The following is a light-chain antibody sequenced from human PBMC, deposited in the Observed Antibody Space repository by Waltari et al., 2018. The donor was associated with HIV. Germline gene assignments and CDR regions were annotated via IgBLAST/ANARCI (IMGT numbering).Light chain of an antibody. J-gene: IGLJ3*02. Sequence: NFMLTQPHSVSESPGKTVTISCTRSSGSIASNYVQWYQQRPGSSPTTVIYEDNQRPSGVPGRFSGSIDSSANSASLTISGLKTEDEADYYCQSYDSAGVFGGGTKLTVL. CDR1: SGSIASNY. CDR3: QSYDSAGV. V-gene: IGLV6-57*01. CDR2: EDN.